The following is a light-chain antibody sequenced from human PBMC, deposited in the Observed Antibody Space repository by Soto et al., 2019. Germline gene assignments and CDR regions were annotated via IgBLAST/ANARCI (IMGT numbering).Light chain of an antibody. Sequence: DIQMTQSPSTLSASVGDRVTITCRASQSISSWLAWYQQKPGRAPKLLIYKASTLESGVPSRFSGSGSGTEFTLTISSLQPDDFANYYCQQYSSFSYTFGQGTKMEI. V-gene: IGKV1-5*03. CDR2: KAS. CDR1: QSISSW. CDR3: QQYSSFSYT. J-gene: IGKJ2*01.